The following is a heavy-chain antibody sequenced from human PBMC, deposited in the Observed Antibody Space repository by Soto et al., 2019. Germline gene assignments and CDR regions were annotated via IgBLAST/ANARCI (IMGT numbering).Heavy chain of an antibody. J-gene: IGHJ4*02. V-gene: IGHV1-3*01. CDR1: GYTFTSYA. D-gene: IGHD2-2*01. Sequence: QVQLVQSGAEVNKPGASVKVSCKASGYTFTSYAMHWVRQAPGQRLEWMGWINAGNGNTKYSQKFQGRVTITRDTSGSSAYMELSRLRSEDTAVYYCASSPGVVSAAMPVRWGQGTLVTVSS. CDR2: INAGNGNT. CDR3: ASSPGVVSAAMPVR.